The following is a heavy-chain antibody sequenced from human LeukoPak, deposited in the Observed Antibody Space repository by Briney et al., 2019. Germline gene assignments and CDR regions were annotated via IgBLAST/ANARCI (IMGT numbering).Heavy chain of an antibody. CDR2: IKSKTDGGTT. CDR1: GFTFSSYA. CDR3: TTDQEGCTNGVCYSSG. Sequence: GGSLRLSCAASGFTFSSYAMSWVRQAPGKGLEWVGRIKSKTDGGTTDYAAPVKGRFTISRDDSKNTLYLQMNSLKTEDTAVYYCTTDQEGCTNGVCYSSGWGQGTLVTVSS. J-gene: IGHJ4*02. D-gene: IGHD2-8*01. V-gene: IGHV3-15*01.